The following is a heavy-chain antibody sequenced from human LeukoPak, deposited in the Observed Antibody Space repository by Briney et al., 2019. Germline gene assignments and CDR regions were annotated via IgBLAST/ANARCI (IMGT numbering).Heavy chain of an antibody. CDR1: GGSISSGGYS. CDR2: IYHSGST. Sequence: SETLSLTCAVSGGSISSGGYSWSWIRQPPGKGLEWIGYIYHSGSTYYNPSLKSRVTISVDRSKNQFFLKLSSVTAADTAVYYCARGYGSGSYYFDYWGQGTLVTVSS. CDR3: ARGYGSGSYYFDY. D-gene: IGHD3-10*01. V-gene: IGHV4-30-2*01. J-gene: IGHJ4*02.